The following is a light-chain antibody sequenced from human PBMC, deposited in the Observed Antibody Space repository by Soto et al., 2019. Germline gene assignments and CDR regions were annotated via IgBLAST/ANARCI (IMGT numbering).Light chain of an antibody. CDR1: QSISSNY. V-gene: IGKV3-20*01. J-gene: IGKJ4*01. CDR3: QQRRNSVLS. Sequence: EIVLTQSPGTLSLSPGERATLSCRASQSISSNYVAWYQQKPGQAPRLLIYGAYTRATGIPDRFSGSGSGTDYTLTISRLEPKDFAVYYCQQRRNSVLSFGGGTKVEIK. CDR2: GAY.